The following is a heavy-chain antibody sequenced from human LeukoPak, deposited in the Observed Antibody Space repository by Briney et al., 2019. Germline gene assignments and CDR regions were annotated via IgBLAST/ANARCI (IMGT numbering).Heavy chain of an antibody. Sequence: SETLSLTCTVSGGSISSYYWSWIRQPAGKGLEWIGRIYTSGSTNYNPSLKSRVTMSVDTSKNQFSLKLSSVTAADTAVYYCASTRITGSYYNPHDYWGQGTLVTVSS. D-gene: IGHD3-10*01. CDR2: IYTSGST. V-gene: IGHV4-4*07. CDR3: ASTRITGSYYNPHDY. J-gene: IGHJ4*02. CDR1: GGSISSYY.